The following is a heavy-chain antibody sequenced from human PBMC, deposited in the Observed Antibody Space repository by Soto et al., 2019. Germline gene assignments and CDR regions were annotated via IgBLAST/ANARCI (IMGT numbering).Heavy chain of an antibody. CDR1: GGTFSSYA. J-gene: IGHJ6*02. CDR3: AKPDIVVVVAATPGDYYYYGMDV. D-gene: IGHD2-15*01. V-gene: IGHV1-69*13. Sequence: SVKVSCKASGGTFSSYAISWVRQAPGQGLEWLGGMIPIFGTANYAQKFQGRVTITADESTSTAYMELSSLRSEDTAVYYCAKPDIVVVVAATPGDYYYYGMDVWGQGTTVTVSS. CDR2: MIPIFGTA.